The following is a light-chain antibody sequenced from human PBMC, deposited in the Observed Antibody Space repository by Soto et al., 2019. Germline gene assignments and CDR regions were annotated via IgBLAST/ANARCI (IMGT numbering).Light chain of an antibody. V-gene: IGLV2-14*01. J-gene: IGLJ2*01. Sequence: QSALTQPASVSGSPGQSITISCTGTSSDVGGYNYVSWYQQHPGNAPKLMIYDVSNRPSGVSNRFSGSKSGNTASLTISGLQAEDEADYYCSSYTSSRTFVVFGGGTKLTVL. CDR1: SSDVGGYNY. CDR2: DVS. CDR3: SSYTSSRTFVV.